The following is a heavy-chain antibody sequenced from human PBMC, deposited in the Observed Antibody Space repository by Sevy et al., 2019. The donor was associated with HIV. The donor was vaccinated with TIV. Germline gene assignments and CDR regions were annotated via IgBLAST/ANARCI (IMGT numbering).Heavy chain of an antibody. CDR2: ISTSGSTI. D-gene: IGHD3-3*01. J-gene: IGHJ6*02. Sequence: GGSLRLSCAASGFTFSDYYMRWIRQAPGKGLEWVSFISTSGSTIYYADSVKGRFTISRDNSKNSLYLQMNSLRAEDTAVYYCARCGYLEWPTGDVRYYGLDVWGQGTTVTVSS. V-gene: IGHV3-11*01. CDR1: GFTFSDYY. CDR3: ARCGYLEWPTGDVRYYGLDV.